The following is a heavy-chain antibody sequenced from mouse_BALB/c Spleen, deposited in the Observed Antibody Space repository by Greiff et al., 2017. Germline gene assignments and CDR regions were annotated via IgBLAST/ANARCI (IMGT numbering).Heavy chain of an antibody. CDR3: ARDSHYYGSSYFYFDD. J-gene: IGHJ2*01. CDR1: GFTFTDYY. CDR2: IRNKANGYTT. D-gene: IGHD1-1*01. V-gene: IGHV7-3*02. Sequence: EVNVVESGGGLVQPGGSLRLSCATSGFTFTDYYMSWVRQPPGKALEWLGFIRNKANGYTTEYSASVKGRFTISRDNSQSILYLQMNTLRAEDSATYYCARDSHYYGSSYFYFDDWGQGTTLTVSS.